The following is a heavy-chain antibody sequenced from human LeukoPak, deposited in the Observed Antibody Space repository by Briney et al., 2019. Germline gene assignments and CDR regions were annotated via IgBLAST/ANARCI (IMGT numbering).Heavy chain of an antibody. D-gene: IGHD2-15*01. CDR1: GYTFTNYY. J-gene: IGHJ5*02. Sequence: ASVKVSCKASGYTFTNYYMHWVRQAPGQGLEWMGIINPSGGSTSYAQKFQGRVTMTRDTSASTVYMELSSLRSEDTAVYYCARGVGPVAAFPLPWFDPWGQGTLVTVSS. V-gene: IGHV1-46*01. CDR3: ARGVGPVAAFPLPWFDP. CDR2: INPSGGST.